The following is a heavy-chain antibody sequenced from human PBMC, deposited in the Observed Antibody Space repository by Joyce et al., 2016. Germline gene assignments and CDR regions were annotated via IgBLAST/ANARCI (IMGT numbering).Heavy chain of an antibody. CDR1: GGSISNGVNY. V-gene: IGHV4-31*03. CDR3: ARGLRGSSTIPPSDAYDI. CDR2: SYYSGNT. Sequence: QVQLQESGPGLVKPSQTLSLTCTVSGGSISNGVNYWTWIRQCPGKGREWIGYSYYSGNTYYHPSLKSRVYISVDTSKNQFSLKLYSVTAADTAVYYCARGLRGSSTIPPSDAYDIWGRGTMVTVSS. D-gene: IGHD1-26*01. J-gene: IGHJ3*02.